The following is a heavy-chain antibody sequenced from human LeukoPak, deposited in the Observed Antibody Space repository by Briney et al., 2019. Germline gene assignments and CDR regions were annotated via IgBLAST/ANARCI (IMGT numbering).Heavy chain of an antibody. J-gene: IGHJ3*02. D-gene: IGHD3/OR15-3a*01. CDR1: GGSISSSSYY. V-gene: IGHV4-39*07. CDR3: PKEAPTDYAFDI. Sequence: SETLSLTCTVSGGSISSSSYYWGWIRQPPGKGLEWIGNIYYSGSTYYNPSLKSRVTISVDTSKKQLSLRLSSVTAADTAVYYCPKEAPTDYAFDIWGQGTMVTVS. CDR2: IYYSGST.